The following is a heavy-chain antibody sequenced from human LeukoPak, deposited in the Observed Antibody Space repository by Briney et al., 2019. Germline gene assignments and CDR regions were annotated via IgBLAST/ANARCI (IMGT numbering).Heavy chain of an antibody. V-gene: IGHV4-38-2*01. D-gene: IGHD3-22*01. CDR2: IYHSGST. CDR3: AAYYDSSGCFDC. J-gene: IGHJ4*02. Sequence: SETLSLTCAVSGYSISSGYYWGWIRQPPGKGLEWIGSIYHSGSTYYNPSLKSRVTISVDTSKNQFSLKLSSVTAADTAVYYCAAYYDSSGCFDCWGQGTLVTVSS. CDR1: GYSISSGYY.